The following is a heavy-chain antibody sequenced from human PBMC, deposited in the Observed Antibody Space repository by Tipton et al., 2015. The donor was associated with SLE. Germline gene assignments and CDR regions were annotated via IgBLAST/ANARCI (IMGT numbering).Heavy chain of an antibody. Sequence: SLRLSCAASGFTVSSNYMSWVRQAPGKGLEWVSVIYSGGSTYYADSVKGRFTISRDNSKNTLYLQMNSLRAEDTAVYYCARDQDYGDYVGYFQHWGQGTLVTVSS. CDR2: IYSGGST. D-gene: IGHD4-17*01. CDR3: ARDQDYGDYVGYFQH. J-gene: IGHJ1*01. CDR1: GFTVSSNY. V-gene: IGHV3-53*05.